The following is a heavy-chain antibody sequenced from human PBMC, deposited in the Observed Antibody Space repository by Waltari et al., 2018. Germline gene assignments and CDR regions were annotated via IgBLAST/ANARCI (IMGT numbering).Heavy chain of an antibody. J-gene: IGHJ4*02. D-gene: IGHD3-10*01. CDR2: ISSSISTR. V-gene: IGHV3-48*01. Sequence: EVQLVESGGGLVQPGGSLRLSCAASGFTFSSYSMNWVRQAPGKGREWVSYISSSISTRYYAASVKCRFTISRDNAKNSLYLQMNSLRAEDTAVYYCARDAYVRGKYGSGSYPPDYWGQGTLVTVSS. CDR3: ARDAYVRGKYGSGSYPPDY. CDR1: GFTFSSYS.